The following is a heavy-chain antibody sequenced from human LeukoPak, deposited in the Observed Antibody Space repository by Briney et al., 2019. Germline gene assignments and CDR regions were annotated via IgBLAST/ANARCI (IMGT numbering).Heavy chain of an antibody. CDR3: ARGGAYSSSWYGGAFDI. CDR1: AGSISGYH. Sequence: SETLSLTCTVSAGSISGYHWSWIRQPPGKGLEWIGYIYYSGRTNYNPSLKSRVTISVDTSKNQFSLKLNSVTTADTAVYYCARGGAYSSSWYGGAFDIWGQGTMVTVSS. CDR2: IYYSGRT. V-gene: IGHV4-59*01. D-gene: IGHD6-13*01. J-gene: IGHJ3*02.